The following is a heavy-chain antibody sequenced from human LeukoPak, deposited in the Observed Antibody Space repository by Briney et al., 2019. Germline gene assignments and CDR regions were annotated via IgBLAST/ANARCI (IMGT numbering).Heavy chain of an antibody. J-gene: IGHJ4*02. CDR3: ARAPGYCSSTSCYAPRAFDY. CDR2: IYYSGST. V-gene: IGHV4-59*01. D-gene: IGHD2-2*01. Sequence: PSETLSLTCTVSGGSISSYYWGWIRQPPGKGLEWIGYIYYSGSTNYNPSLKSRVTISVDTSKNQFSLKLSSVTAADTAVYYCARAPGYCSSTSCYAPRAFDYWGQGTLVTVSS. CDR1: GGSISSYY.